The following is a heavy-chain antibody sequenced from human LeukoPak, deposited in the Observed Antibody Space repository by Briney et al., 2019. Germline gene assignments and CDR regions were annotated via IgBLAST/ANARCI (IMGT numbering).Heavy chain of an antibody. D-gene: IGHD2-2*01. Sequence: SETLSLTCTVSGGSINSYYWSWIRQPPGKGLEWIGDIYFNGITNYNPSLKSRVTVSVDTSKNQFSLKLSSVTAADTAVYHCARRDGYCSSSSCYFARFDPWGQGTLVTVSS. CDR3: ARRDGYCSSSSCYFARFDP. CDR1: GGSINSYY. J-gene: IGHJ5*02. V-gene: IGHV4-59*08. CDR2: IYFNGIT.